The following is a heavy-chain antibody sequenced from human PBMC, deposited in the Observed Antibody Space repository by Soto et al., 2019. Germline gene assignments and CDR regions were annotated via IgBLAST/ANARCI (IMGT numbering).Heavy chain of an antibody. V-gene: IGHV3-23*01. CDR3: AKRSSSSTFDY. D-gene: IGHD6-6*01. CDR2: ISGSDDST. J-gene: IGHJ4*02. CDR1: GFTFSSYA. Sequence: EVQLLESGGGLVQPGESLRLSCAASGFTFSSYAMSWVRQAPGKGLEWVSVISGSDDSTYYADSVKGRFTISRDNSKNTQYLQMNSLRAEDTAVYYCAKRSSSSTFDYWGQGTLFTVSS.